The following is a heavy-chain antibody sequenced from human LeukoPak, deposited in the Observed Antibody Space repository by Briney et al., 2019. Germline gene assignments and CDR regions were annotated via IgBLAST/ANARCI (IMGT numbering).Heavy chain of an antibody. CDR2: IYTSGST. D-gene: IGHD3-9*01. CDR3: ARDHPYYDILTGYLPGGHIDP. CDR1: GGSISSGSYY. Sequence: SETLSLTCTVSGGSISSGSYYWSWIRQPAGKGLEWIGRIYTSGSTNYNPSLKSRVTISVDTSKNQFSLKLSSVTAADTAVYYCARDHPYYDILTGYLPGGHIDPWGQGTLVTVSS. J-gene: IGHJ5*02. V-gene: IGHV4-61*02.